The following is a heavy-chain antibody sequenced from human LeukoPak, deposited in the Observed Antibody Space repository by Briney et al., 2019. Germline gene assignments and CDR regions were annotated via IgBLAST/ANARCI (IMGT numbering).Heavy chain of an antibody. CDR1: GYTXTNYY. J-gene: IGHJ6*02. CDR2: INPSGGST. D-gene: IGHD3-3*01. CDR3: ARAGGVTIFAVVTAPYYQYYGLDV. Sequence: ASVKVSCKASGYTXTNYYIHWVRQAPGQGLEWMGIINPSGGSTSYAQTFQGRVTMTRDTSTNTVYMELSSLRSEDTAVYYCARAGGVTIFAVVTAPYYQYYGLDVWGQGTTATVSS. V-gene: IGHV1-46*01.